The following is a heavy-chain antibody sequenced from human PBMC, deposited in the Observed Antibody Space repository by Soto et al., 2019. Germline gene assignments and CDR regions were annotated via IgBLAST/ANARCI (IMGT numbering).Heavy chain of an antibody. V-gene: IGHV2-70*01. CDR2: IDWDDDK. CDR1: GFSLSTSGMC. Sequence: SGPTLVNPTQTLTLTCTFSGFSLSTSGMCVSWIRQPPGKALEWLALIDWDDDKYYSTSLKTRLTISKDTSKNQVVLTMTNMDPVDTATYYCARGRITIFGVDPNPYYYGMDVWGQGTTVTVSS. J-gene: IGHJ6*02. D-gene: IGHD3-3*01. CDR3: ARGRITIFGVDPNPYYYGMDV.